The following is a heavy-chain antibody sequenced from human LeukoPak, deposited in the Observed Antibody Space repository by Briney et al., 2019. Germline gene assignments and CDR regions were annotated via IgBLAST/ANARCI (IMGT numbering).Heavy chain of an antibody. J-gene: IGHJ4*02. CDR3: ARDGEAYYYGSGSYSPTDFDY. CDR1: GGSISSSSYY. CDR2: IYYSGST. V-gene: IGHV4-39*07. D-gene: IGHD3-10*01. Sequence: SETLSLTCTVSGGSISSSSYYWGWIRQPPGKGLEWIGSIYYSGSTYYNPSLKSRVTISVDTSKNQFSLKLSSVTAADTAVYYCARDGEAYYYGSGSYSPTDFDYWGQGTLVTVSS.